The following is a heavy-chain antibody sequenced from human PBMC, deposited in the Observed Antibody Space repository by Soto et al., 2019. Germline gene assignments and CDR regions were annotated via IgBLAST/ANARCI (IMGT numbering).Heavy chain of an antibody. D-gene: IGHD2-15*01. CDR1: GYTFTTFG. V-gene: IGHV1-18*01. J-gene: IGHJ4*02. CDR3: ARDYFSRGRLYCPDY. CDR2: ISTYNGDT. Sequence: QVQLVQSGNEVKKPGASIKVSCKTSGYTFTTFGISWVRQAPGQGLEWMGWISTYNGDTKYAQQFQGRVTMTRDTPTTTTYMELRSLRSDDTAVYYCARDYFSRGRLYCPDYWGQGTLVTVSS.